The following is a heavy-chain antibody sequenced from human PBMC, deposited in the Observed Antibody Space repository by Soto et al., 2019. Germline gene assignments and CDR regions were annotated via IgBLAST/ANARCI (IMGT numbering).Heavy chain of an antibody. V-gene: IGHV3-66*01. CDR2: IYSGGST. Sequence: EVQLVESGGGLVQPGGSLRLSCAASGFTVSSNYMSWVRQAPGKGLEWVSVIYSGGSTYYADYVKGRFTISRDTSKNTLYLQMNSLRAEDTAVYYCARDGYDSSGYYPEYFQHWGQGTLVTVSS. D-gene: IGHD3-22*01. CDR3: ARDGYDSSGYYPEYFQH. J-gene: IGHJ1*01. CDR1: GFTVSSNY.